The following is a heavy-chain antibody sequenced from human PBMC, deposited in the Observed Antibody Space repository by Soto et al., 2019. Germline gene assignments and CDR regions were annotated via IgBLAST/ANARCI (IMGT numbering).Heavy chain of an antibody. D-gene: IGHD1-1*01. CDR1: GYIFTNYW. J-gene: IGHJ4*02. Sequence: GESLKISCDGSGYIFTNYWIGWVLQMPGKGLEWMGIIYPGDSDTKYSPSFQGQVTISADKSINTAYLQWSSLKASDTAMYYCASLSRLEPRSAFDYWGQGTLVTVSS. CDR2: IYPGDSDT. V-gene: IGHV5-51*01. CDR3: ASLSRLEPRSAFDY.